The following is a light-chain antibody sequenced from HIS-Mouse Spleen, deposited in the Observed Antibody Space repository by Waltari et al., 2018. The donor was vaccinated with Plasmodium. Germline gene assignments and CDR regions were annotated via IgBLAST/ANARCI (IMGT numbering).Light chain of an antibody. J-gene: IGKJ2*01. CDR3: QQYNSYYT. CDR2: KAS. Sequence: DIQMTEDPSTLSASVGERVTITGRASQSISSWLAWYQQKPGKAPKLLIYKASSLESGVPSRFSGSGSRTEFTLTISILQPDDFATYSCQQYNSYYTFGQGTKLEIK. V-gene: IGKV1-5*03. CDR1: QSISSW.